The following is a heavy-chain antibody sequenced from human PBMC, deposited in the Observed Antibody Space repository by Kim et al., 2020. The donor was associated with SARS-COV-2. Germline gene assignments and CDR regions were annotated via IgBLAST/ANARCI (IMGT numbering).Heavy chain of an antibody. CDR2: ISAYNGNT. D-gene: IGHD3-9*01. CDR3: ARDRNILTGSGGMDV. CDR1: GYTFTSYG. J-gene: IGHJ6*02. V-gene: IGHV1-18*01. Sequence: ASVKVSCKASGYTFTSYGISWVRQAPGQGLEWMGWISAYNGNTNYAQKLQGRVTMTTDTSTSTAYMELRSLRSDDTAVYYCARDRNILTGSGGMDVWGQGTTVTVSS.